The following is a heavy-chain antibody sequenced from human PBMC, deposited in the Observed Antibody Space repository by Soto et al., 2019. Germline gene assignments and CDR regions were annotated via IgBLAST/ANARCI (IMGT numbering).Heavy chain of an antibody. CDR3: AREYSYGYYSRYYFDY. CDR2: IWYDGSNK. D-gene: IGHD5-18*01. V-gene: IGHV3-33*01. Sequence: QVQLVESGGGVVQPGRSLRLSCAASGFTFSSYGMHWVRQAPGKGLEWVAVIWYDGSNKYYADSVKGRFTISRDNSKNTLYLQMNSLRAEATAVYYCAREYSYGYYSRYYFDYWGQGTLVTVSS. J-gene: IGHJ4*02. CDR1: GFTFSSYG.